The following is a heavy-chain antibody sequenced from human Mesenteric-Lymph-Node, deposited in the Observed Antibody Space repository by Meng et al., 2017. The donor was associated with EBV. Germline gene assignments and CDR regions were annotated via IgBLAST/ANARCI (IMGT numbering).Heavy chain of an antibody. D-gene: IGHD1-7*01. J-gene: IGHJ4*02. CDR1: GDSVSSNSAA. CDR3: ASSRPLAGNWNYHY. Sequence: QVQLQQSGPGLVKPSQTLSLTFAISGDSVSSNSAAWNWIRQSPSRGLEWLGRTYYRSKWYNDYAVSVKSRITINPDTSKNQFSLQLNSVTPEDTAVYYCASSRPLAGNWNYHYWGQGTLVTVSA. CDR2: TYYRSKWYN. V-gene: IGHV6-1*01.